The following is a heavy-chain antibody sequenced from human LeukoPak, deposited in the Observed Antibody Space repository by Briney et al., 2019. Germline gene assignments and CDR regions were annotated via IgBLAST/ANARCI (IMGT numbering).Heavy chain of an antibody. D-gene: IGHD4-17*01. CDR2: VSSSSSYI. Sequence: GGSLRLSCAASGFTFSSYSMNGVRQAPGKGLEWVSSVSSSSSYIYYADSVKGRFTFSRDNAKNSLYLQMNSLRAEDTAVYYCARDKYGDYVIDYWGQGTLVTVSS. CDR3: ARDKYGDYVIDY. CDR1: GFTFSSYS. J-gene: IGHJ4*02. V-gene: IGHV3-21*01.